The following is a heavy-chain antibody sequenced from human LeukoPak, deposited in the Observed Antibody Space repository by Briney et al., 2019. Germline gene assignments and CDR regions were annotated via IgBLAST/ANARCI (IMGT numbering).Heavy chain of an antibody. CDR1: GFTFSTYS. V-gene: IGHV3-21*01. CDR3: AKVIVGATLDYYYYGMDV. J-gene: IGHJ6*02. Sequence: GGSLRLSCAASGFTFSTYSMNWVRQAPGKGLEWVSSISSGSSYIYYADSVKGRFTISRDNAKNSLYLQMNSLRAEDTAVYYCAKVIVGATLDYYYYGMDVWGQGTTVTVSS. CDR2: ISSGSSYI. D-gene: IGHD1-26*01.